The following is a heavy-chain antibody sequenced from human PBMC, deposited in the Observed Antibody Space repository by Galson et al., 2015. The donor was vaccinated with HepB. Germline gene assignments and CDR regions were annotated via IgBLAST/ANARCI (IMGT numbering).Heavy chain of an antibody. D-gene: IGHD3-10*01. CDR1: GGSISSGDYR. Sequence: LSLTCAVSGGSISSGDYRWSWIRQPPGKGLEWIGDIYYSGSTDYNPSLKSRVTISIDRSKNQFSVRLTSVTAADTAVYYCARVELAGSYYYYGMDVWGQGTTVTVS. CDR3: ARVELAGSYYYYGMDV. J-gene: IGHJ6*02. CDR2: IYYSGST. V-gene: IGHV4-30-4*01.